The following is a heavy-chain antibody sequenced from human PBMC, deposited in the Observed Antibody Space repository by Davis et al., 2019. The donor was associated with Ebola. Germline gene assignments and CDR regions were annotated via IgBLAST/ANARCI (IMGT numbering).Heavy chain of an antibody. CDR3: ARALIDSSGYYYIDY. J-gene: IGHJ4*02. CDR2: IYYSGST. Sequence: GSLRLSCTVSGGSISSFYWSWIRQPPGKGLEWIGYIYYSGSTNYNPSLKSRVTISVDTSKKQFSLKLSSVTAADTAVYYCARALIDSSGYYYIDYWGQGSLVTVSS. V-gene: IGHV4-59*08. D-gene: IGHD3-22*01. CDR1: GGSISSFY.